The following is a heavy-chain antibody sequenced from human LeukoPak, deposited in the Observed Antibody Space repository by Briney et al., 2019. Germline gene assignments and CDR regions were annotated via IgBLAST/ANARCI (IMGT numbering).Heavy chain of an antibody. CDR3: ATMVRGVMAIDY. Sequence: PGGSLRLSCAASGFTFSNHWMAWVRQAPGRGLEWVANIKQDGSDKNYVNSVKGRFTLSRDNAKNSLSLQMNSLRAEDTAVYYCATMVRGVMAIDYWGQGTLVTVSS. D-gene: IGHD3-10*01. J-gene: IGHJ4*02. CDR2: IKQDGSDK. V-gene: IGHV3-7*02. CDR1: GFTFSNHW.